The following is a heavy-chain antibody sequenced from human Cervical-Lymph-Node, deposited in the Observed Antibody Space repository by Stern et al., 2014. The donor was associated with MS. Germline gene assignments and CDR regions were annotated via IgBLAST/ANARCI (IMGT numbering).Heavy chain of an antibody. V-gene: IGHV1-18*01. D-gene: IGHD6-19*01. CDR1: GYTFTSYG. J-gene: IGHJ6*02. CDR3: ARDPAVAGYYYYGMDV. Sequence: QVQLGQSGAEVKKPGASVKVSCKASGYTFTSYGISWVRQAPGQGLEWMGWISAYNGNTNYAQKLQGRVTMTTDTSTSTAYMELRSLRSDDTAVYYCARDPAVAGYYYYGMDVWGQGTTVTVSS. CDR2: ISAYNGNT.